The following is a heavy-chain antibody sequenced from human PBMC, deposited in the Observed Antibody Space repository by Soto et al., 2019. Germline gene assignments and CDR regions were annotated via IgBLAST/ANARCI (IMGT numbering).Heavy chain of an antibody. CDR3: ACWGYIVSVAPSDFDR. J-gene: IGHJ4*02. Sequence: LRLSCAASGFPFTNYWMNWVRQTPGKGLMWVSRISPDGSDVGYADSVEGRFTVSRDNAKNTLYLQMHSLRAEDTAMYYCACWGYIVSVAPSDFDRWGQGTLVTVSS. CDR2: ISPDGSDV. D-gene: IGHD3-16*01. CDR1: GFPFTNYW. V-gene: IGHV3-74*01.